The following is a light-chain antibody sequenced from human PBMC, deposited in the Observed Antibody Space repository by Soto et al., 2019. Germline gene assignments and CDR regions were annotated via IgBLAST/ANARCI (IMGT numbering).Light chain of an antibody. CDR2: KVS. Sequence: VVMTQSPLSLSVTLGQPASISCRSSQGLVFRDGNIYLHWFHPRPGQSLRRLIYKVSQRDSGVPDRFSGSGSDTDYTLRISRVEAEDVGVYYFMQGTHSPLTFGGGTKVAIK. CDR3: MQGTHSPLT. J-gene: IGKJ4*01. V-gene: IGKV2-30*01. CDR1: QGLVFRDGNIY.